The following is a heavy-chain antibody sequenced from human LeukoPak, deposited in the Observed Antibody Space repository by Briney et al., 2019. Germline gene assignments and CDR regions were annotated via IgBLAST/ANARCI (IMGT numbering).Heavy chain of an antibody. J-gene: IGHJ3*02. CDR1: GFTFSSYA. CDR2: ISGSGGST. CDR3: ARGRGADAFDI. D-gene: IGHD3-10*01. V-gene: IGHV3-23*01. Sequence: GGSLGLSCAASGFTFSSYAMSWVRLAPGKGLEWVSAISGSGGSTYYADSVTGRFTISRDNSKNTLYLQMNSPRAEDTAVYYCARGRGADAFDIWGQGTMVTVSS.